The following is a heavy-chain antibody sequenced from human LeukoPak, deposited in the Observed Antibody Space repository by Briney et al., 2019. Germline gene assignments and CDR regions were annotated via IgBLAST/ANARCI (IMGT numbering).Heavy chain of an antibody. J-gene: IGHJ4*02. CDR1: GGSISSGGYS. CDR3: AIGFRGESFDY. CDR2: IYHSGST. D-gene: IGHD2-21*01. V-gene: IGHV4-30-4*07. Sequence: PSQTLSLTCAVSGGSISSGGYSWSWIRQSPGKGLEWIGYIYHSGSTDYNSSLKSRVTISEDTSKKQFYLKVSSVTAADTAVYYCAIGFRGESFDYWGQGTLVTVSS.